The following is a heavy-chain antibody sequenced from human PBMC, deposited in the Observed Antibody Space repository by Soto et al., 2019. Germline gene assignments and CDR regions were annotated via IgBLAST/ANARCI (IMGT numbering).Heavy chain of an antibody. Sequence: SVKVSCKASGGTFSSYTISWVRQAPGQGLEWMGRIIPILGIANYAQKFQGRVTITADKSTSTAYMELSSLRSEDTAVYYCAAGLRLYYDILTGHLYRLAVWGQGTTVTVSS. D-gene: IGHD3-9*01. CDR2: IIPILGIA. V-gene: IGHV1-69*02. J-gene: IGHJ6*02. CDR1: GGTFSSYT. CDR3: AAGLRLYYDILTGHLYRLAV.